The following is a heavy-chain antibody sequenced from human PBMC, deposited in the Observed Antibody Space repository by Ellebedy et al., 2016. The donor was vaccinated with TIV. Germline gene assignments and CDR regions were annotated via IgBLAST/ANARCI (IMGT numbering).Heavy chain of an antibody. J-gene: IGHJ4*02. CDR3: ARGGLGHLVGATDY. D-gene: IGHD1-26*01. CDR2: IGTAGDT. CDR1: GFTFSSYD. Sequence: GESLKISXAASGFTFSSYDMHWVRQATGKGLEWVSAIGTAGDTYYPGSVKGRFTISRENAKNSLYLQMNSLRAGDTAVYYCARGGLGHLVGATDYWGQGTLVTVSS. V-gene: IGHV3-13*01.